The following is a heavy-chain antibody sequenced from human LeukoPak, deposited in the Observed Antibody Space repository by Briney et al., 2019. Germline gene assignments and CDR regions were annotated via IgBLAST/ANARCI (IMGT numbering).Heavy chain of an antibody. J-gene: IGHJ4*02. D-gene: IGHD2-15*01. Sequence: PGGSLTLSCAASGFTFNSYAIYWVRQAPGKGLEWVSGISGSGGSTYHADSVKGRFSISRDNSRNTVFLQMHSLRAEDTALYYCGKTTAGYSSGRYPGWPIDYWGQGTLVTVSS. CDR2: ISGSGGST. CDR1: GFTFNSYA. V-gene: IGHV3-23*01. CDR3: GKTTAGYSSGRYPGWPIDY.